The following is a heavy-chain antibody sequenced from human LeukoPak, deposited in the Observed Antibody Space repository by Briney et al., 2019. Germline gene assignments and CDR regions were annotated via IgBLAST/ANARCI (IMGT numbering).Heavy chain of an antibody. CDR3: AKSFGYSRSWFDN. V-gene: IGHV3-23*01. CDR1: GFSFSSYG. Sequence: GGSLRLSCVASGFSFSSYGMTWVRQAPGKGLEWVSSISGSGGSTYYADSVKGRFTISRDNSKNMLYLQMNSLRAEDTAVYYCAKSFGYSRSWFDNWGQGTLVTVSS. D-gene: IGHD6-13*01. J-gene: IGHJ4*02. CDR2: ISGSGGST.